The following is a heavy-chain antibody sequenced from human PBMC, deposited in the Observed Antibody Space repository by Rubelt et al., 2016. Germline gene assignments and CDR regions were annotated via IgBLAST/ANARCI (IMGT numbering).Heavy chain of an antibody. CDR3: ARDRLMWELLAPHDAFDI. CDR2: ISYDGSNK. J-gene: IGHJ3*02. V-gene: IGHV3-30*01. D-gene: IGHD1-26*01. Sequence: ISYDGSNKYYADSVKGRFTISRDNSKNTLYLQMNSLRAEDTAVYYCARDRLMWELLAPHDAFDIWGQGTMVTVSS.